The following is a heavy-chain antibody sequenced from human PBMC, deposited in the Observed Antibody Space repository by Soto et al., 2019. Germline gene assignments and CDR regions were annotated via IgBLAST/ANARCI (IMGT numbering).Heavy chain of an antibody. J-gene: IGHJ3*02. CDR2: ISGSGDST. CDR3: AKDFVGIYSGSYCSAFDI. CDR1: GFTLSDYA. Sequence: GGSLRLSCAASGFTLSDYAMTWVRQGPGKGLEWVSAISGSGDSTYYTDSVKGRFTISRDNSKNTLYPEMNGLRAEDTAVYYCAKDFVGIYSGSYCSAFDIWGQGTMVT. D-gene: IGHD1-26*01. V-gene: IGHV3-23*01.